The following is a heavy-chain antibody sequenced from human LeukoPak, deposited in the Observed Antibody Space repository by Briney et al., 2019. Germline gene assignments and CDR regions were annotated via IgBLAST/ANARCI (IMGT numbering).Heavy chain of an antibody. J-gene: IGHJ4*02. V-gene: IGHV4-59*08. Sequence: PSETLSLTCTVSGGSIGTYYWSWIRQPPGKGLEYLGYIYHTGTTSYNPSLKSRVTISVDTSKNQFSLRLNSVTAADTALYYCARSPGLGYSRGSCHFDYWGRGILVTVSS. D-gene: IGHD2-15*01. CDR1: GGSIGTYY. CDR3: ARSPGLGYSRGSCHFDY. CDR2: IYHTGTT.